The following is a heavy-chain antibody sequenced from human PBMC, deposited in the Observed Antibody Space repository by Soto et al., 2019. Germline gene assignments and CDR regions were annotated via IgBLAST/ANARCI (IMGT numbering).Heavy chain of an antibody. CDR3: ARGRYGCSSTSCYWPPFDY. CDR2: ISAYNGNT. J-gene: IGHJ4*02. CDR1: GYTFTSYG. D-gene: IGHD2-2*01. V-gene: IGHV1-18*01. Sequence: ASVKVSCKASGYTFTSYGNSWVRQAPGQGLEWMGWISAYNGNTNYAQKLQDRVIMTTDTSTSTAYMELRSLRSDDTAVYYCARGRYGCSSTSCYWPPFDYWGQGTLVTVSS.